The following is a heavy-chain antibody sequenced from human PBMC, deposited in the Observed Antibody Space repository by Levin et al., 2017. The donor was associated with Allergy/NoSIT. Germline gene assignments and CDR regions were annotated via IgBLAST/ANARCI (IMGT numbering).Heavy chain of an antibody. J-gene: IGHJ4*02. V-gene: IGHV3-7*01. Sequence: GGSLRLSCAASGFTFSSYWMSWVRQAPGKGLEWVANIKQDGSEKYYVDSVKGRFTISRDNAKNSLYLQMNSLRAEDTAVYYCARVPTVVTPGYFDYWGQGTLVTVSS. D-gene: IGHD4-23*01. CDR3: ARVPTVVTPGYFDY. CDR1: GFTFSSYW. CDR2: IKQDGSEK.